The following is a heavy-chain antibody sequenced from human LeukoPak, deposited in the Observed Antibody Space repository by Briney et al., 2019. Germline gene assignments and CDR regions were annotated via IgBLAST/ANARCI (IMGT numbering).Heavy chain of an antibody. D-gene: IGHD1-14*01. Sequence: PSETLSLTCTVSGYSISSGYYWGWIRQPPGKGLEWIGSIYHSGSTYYNPSLKSRVTISVDTSKNQFSLRLSSVTAADTAAYYCARLRYRLRPFDIWGQGTMVTVSS. CDR2: IYHSGST. CDR3: ARLRYRLRPFDI. CDR1: GYSISSGYY. V-gene: IGHV4-38-2*02. J-gene: IGHJ3*02.